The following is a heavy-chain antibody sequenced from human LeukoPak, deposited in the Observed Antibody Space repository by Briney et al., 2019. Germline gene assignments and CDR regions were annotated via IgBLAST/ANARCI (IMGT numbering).Heavy chain of an antibody. CDR3: ARAEPSITMVRGVIWFDP. CDR1: GGSISSGGYY. D-gene: IGHD3-10*01. Sequence: PSETLSLTCTVSGGSISSGGYYWSWIRQHPGKGLEWIGYIHYSGSTYYNPSLKSRVTISVDTSKNQFSLKLSSVTAADTAVYYCARAEPSITMVRGVIWFDPWGQGTLVTVSS. J-gene: IGHJ5*02. V-gene: IGHV4-31*03. CDR2: IHYSGST.